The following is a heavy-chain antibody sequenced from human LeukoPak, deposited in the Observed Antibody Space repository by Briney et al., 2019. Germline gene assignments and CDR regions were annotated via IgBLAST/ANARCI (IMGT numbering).Heavy chain of an antibody. CDR3: ARVSGSRGCFDY. J-gene: IGHJ4*02. CDR2: ISSTSYI. CDR1: GFTFSSYS. D-gene: IGHD2-15*01. Sequence: GGSLRLSCAASGFTFSSYSMNWVRQAPGKGLEWVSSISSTSYIYYADSVKGRFTISRDNSRNSLYLQMNSLRAEDTAMYYCARVSGSRGCFDYWGQGTLVTVSS. V-gene: IGHV3-21*06.